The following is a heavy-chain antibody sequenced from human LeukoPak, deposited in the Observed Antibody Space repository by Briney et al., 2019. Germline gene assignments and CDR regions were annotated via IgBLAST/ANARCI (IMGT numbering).Heavy chain of an antibody. V-gene: IGHV3-66*01. CDR1: GFTVSSKY. J-gene: IGHJ2*01. Sequence: GGSLRLSCAASGFTVSSKYMSWVRQAPGKGLEWVSVIYSGGSTYYADSVKGRFTISRDNSKNMIYLEMNSLRAEDTAVYYCARSPRGVRGVIITADDWYFDLWGRGTLVTVSS. CDR3: ARSPRGVRGVIITADDWYFDL. D-gene: IGHD3-10*01. CDR2: IYSGGST.